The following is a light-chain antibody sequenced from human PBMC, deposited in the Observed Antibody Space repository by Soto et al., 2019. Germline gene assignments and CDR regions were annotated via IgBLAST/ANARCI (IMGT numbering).Light chain of an antibody. CDR1: SSNIGSNT. CDR3: ATWDDSLHGVV. Sequence: QLVLTQPPSASATPGQSVSISCSGSSSNIGSNTVTWYQQLPGTAPQLLIYSDNQWPSGVPDRFSGSKSGTSASLAISGLQSEDEADYYCATWDDSLHGVVFGGGTKLTVL. V-gene: IGLV1-44*01. J-gene: IGLJ2*01. CDR2: SDN.